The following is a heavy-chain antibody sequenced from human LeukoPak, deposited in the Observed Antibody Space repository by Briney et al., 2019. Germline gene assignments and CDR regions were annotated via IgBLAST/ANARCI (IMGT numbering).Heavy chain of an antibody. Sequence: GGSLRLSCAASGFTFSTYSMNWVRQAPGKGLEWVSSISTSSYIYYADSVKGRFTISRDNAKNSLYLQMNSLRANDTAVYYCARDLRADYGDDRFDYWGQGALVTVSS. V-gene: IGHV3-21*01. D-gene: IGHD4-17*01. J-gene: IGHJ4*02. CDR3: ARDLRADYGDDRFDY. CDR1: GFTFSTYS. CDR2: ISTSSYI.